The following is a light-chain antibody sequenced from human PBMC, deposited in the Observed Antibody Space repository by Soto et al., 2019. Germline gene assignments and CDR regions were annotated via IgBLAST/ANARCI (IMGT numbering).Light chain of an antibody. CDR2: GAS. J-gene: IGKJ2*01. CDR1: QRVSSSY. CDR3: QQYGSSPSYT. Sequence: EIVLTESQGTLSLSPGERATLSCSASQRVSSSYLAWYQQKPGQAPRLLIYGASSRATGIPDRFSRSGSGTDFTLTISRLEHAAVAAYYCQQYGSSPSYTFGQGTKLEIK. V-gene: IGKV3-20*01.